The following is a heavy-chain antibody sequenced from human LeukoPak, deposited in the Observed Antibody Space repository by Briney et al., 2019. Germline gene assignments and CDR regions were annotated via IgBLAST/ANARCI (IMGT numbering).Heavy chain of an antibody. D-gene: IGHD2-8*01. CDR3: ARDGQTTLVYYFDF. CDR2: ISSSSSYI. J-gene: IGHJ4*02. Sequence: GGSLRLSCAASGFTFSSYSMNWVRQAPGKGLEWVSSISSSSSYIYYADSVKGRFTISRDNAKNSLYLQMNSLRPEDTALYYCARDGQTTLVYYFDFWGQGTLVTVSS. V-gene: IGHV3-21*01. CDR1: GFTFSSYS.